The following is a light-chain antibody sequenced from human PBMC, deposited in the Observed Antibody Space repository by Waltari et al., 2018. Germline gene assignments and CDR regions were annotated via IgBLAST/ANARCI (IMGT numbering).Light chain of an antibody. CDR2: GAS. Sequence: EIVMTQSPATLSVSPGERATLSCRASQTITDNLAWSQQKPGQAPRLLIYGASSRATGVPARFSGSASGTDFTLTISSLQSDDFAMYYCQQYNTWPPLTFGGGTKVEIK. J-gene: IGKJ4*01. CDR1: QTITDN. V-gene: IGKV3-15*01. CDR3: QQYNTWPPLT.